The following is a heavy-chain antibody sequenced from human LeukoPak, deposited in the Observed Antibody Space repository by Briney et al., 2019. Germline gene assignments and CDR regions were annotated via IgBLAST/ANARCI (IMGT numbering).Heavy chain of an antibody. CDR3: ARGERHGDYTLDS. V-gene: IGHV3-30*15. CDR1: GFTFSDYA. Sequence: GRSLRLSCAASGFTFSDYALHWVRQAPGKGLEWVAFISFHGSDKYYADSVKGRFTISRDGSKSTVFLQMSSLRAEDTAVYYCARGERHGDYTLDSWGQGTLVTVSS. CDR2: ISFHGSDK. J-gene: IGHJ4*02. D-gene: IGHD4-17*01.